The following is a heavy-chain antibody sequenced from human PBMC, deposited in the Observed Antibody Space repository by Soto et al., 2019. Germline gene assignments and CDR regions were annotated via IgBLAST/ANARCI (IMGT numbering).Heavy chain of an antibody. CDR2: ISGSGDST. J-gene: IGHJ4*02. CDR3: AKERSSGWSFDY. V-gene: IGHV3-23*01. D-gene: IGHD6-19*01. Sequence: VQLLESGGGLVQPGGSLRLSCAASGFTFSTYAMNWVRQAPGKGLEWVSGISGSGDSTYYADSVKGRFTVSRYNSTNTLYLQMNILRAEDTAVFYCAKERSSGWSFDYWGQGTLVTVSS. CDR1: GFTFSTYA.